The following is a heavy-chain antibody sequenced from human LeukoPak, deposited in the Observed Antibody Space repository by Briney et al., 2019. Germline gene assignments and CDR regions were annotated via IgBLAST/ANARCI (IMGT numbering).Heavy chain of an antibody. CDR1: GGSVSRSNYY. J-gene: IGHJ4*02. CDR3: ARDLRFLEYVDY. Sequence: SETLSLTCNVSGGSVSRSNYYWTWIRQPPGKGLEWIGYMYYSGSTYYNPSLKSRVTISIDTSKNQFSLKLSSVTAADTAVYYCARDLRFLEYVDYWGQGTLVTVSS. D-gene: IGHD3-3*01. CDR2: MYYSGST. V-gene: IGHV4-61*01.